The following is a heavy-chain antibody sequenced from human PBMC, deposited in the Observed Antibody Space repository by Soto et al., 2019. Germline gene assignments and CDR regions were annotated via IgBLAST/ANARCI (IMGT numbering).Heavy chain of an antibody. CDR2: IYYSGST. J-gene: IGHJ5*02. CDR3: ARGTMVRGSNWFDP. CDR1: GGSISSSSYY. V-gene: IGHV4-39*07. D-gene: IGHD3-10*01. Sequence: SETLSLTCTVSGGSISSSSYYWGWIRQPPGKGLEWIGSIYYSGSTYYNPSLKSRVTISVDTSKNQFSLKLSSVTAADTAVYYCARGTMVRGSNWFDPWGQGTLVTVSS.